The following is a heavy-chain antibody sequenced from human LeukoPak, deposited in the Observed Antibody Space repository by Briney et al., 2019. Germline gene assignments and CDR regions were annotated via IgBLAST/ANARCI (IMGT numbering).Heavy chain of an antibody. D-gene: IGHD6-13*01. CDR1: GFTFNYAW. V-gene: IGHV3-15*01. CDR2: IKSKTDGGAT. CDR3: TTGEVAASGY. Sequence: GGSLRLSCAASGFTFNYAWMGWVRQAPGKGLEWVGRIKSKTDGGATEYAAPVKGRFTISRDDSKKTLYLQMNSLKTEDTAVYYCTTGEVAASGYWGQGTLVTVSS. J-gene: IGHJ4*02.